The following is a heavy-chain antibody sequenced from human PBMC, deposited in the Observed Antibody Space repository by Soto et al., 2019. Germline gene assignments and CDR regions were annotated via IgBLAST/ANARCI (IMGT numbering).Heavy chain of an antibody. V-gene: IGHV3-23*01. D-gene: IGHD6-13*01. CDR1: GFTFSTYA. CDR2: ISSSGTST. CDR3: AKELSDARTREKCSLVNY. Sequence: GGSLRLSCAASGFTFSTYAMTWVRQAPGKGLEWVSTISSSGTSTYYADSVEGRFTISRDNSKNTLYLQMSSLRAEDTAVYYCAKELSDARTREKCSLVNYWYQGTLVTVSS. J-gene: IGHJ4*02.